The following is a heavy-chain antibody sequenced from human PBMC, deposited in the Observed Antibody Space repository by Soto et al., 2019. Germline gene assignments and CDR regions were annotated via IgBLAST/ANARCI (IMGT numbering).Heavy chain of an antibody. Sequence: QITLKESGPTLVKPTQTLTLTCTFSGFSLSTSGVSVGWIRQPPGKALEWLALIYWDDDKLYSPSLESRLTIXKXTXXNQVVLTMTNMDPVDTATYYCAHRTTGTTFGAFDIWGQGTMVTVSS. CDR1: GFSLSTSGVS. CDR2: IYWDDDK. J-gene: IGHJ3*02. CDR3: AHRTTGTTFGAFDI. V-gene: IGHV2-5*02. D-gene: IGHD1-1*01.